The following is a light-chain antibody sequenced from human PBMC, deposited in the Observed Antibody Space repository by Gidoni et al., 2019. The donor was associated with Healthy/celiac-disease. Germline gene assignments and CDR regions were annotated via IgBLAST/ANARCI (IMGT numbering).Light chain of an antibody. J-gene: IGKJ1*01. CDR1: QSLVYSEGNTY. CDR2: NVS. Sequence: VVMTQSRLSLPVTLGHPASISCRSSQSLVYSEGNTYLNWFQQRPGQSPSRLIYNVSNRDSGVPDRVSGSGSGTDFTLKISRVEAEDVGVYYCMQGTHWPPSWTCGQGTKVEIK. CDR3: MQGTHWPPSWT. V-gene: IGKV2-30*01.